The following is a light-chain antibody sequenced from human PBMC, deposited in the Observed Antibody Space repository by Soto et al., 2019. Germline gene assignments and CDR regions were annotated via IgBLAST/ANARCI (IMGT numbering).Light chain of an antibody. CDR2: DAS. CDR3: QQSYSTPVT. CDR1: QNINNY. J-gene: IGKJ1*01. Sequence: DIQMTQSPSSLSASVGDRVTITCQASQNINNYLNWYQQKPGRAPKLLIYDASNLEAGVPSRFRGSGSGTDFTLTIGSLQPEDFATYYCQQSYSTPVTFGQGTKVDIK. V-gene: IGKV1-39*01.